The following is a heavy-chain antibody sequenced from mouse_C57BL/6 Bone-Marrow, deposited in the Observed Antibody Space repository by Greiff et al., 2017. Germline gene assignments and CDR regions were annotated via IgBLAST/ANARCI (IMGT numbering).Heavy chain of an antibody. Sequence: EVQLQESGPGLVKPSQSLSLTCSVTGYSITSGYYWNWIRQFPGNKLEWMGYISYDGSHNYNPSLKNRISITRDTSKNQFLLKLNSVTPEDTATYYCASSSQCAYWGQGTLVTVSA. CDR3: ASSSQCAY. D-gene: IGHD6-2*01. V-gene: IGHV3-6*01. CDR2: ISYDGSH. CDR1: GYSITSGYY. J-gene: IGHJ3*01.